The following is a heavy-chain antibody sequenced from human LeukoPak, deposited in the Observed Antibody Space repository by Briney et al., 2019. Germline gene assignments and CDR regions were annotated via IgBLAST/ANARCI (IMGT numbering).Heavy chain of an antibody. Sequence: GRSLRLSCAASGFTFSSYGMHWVRQAPGKGLEWVAVISYDGSNKYYADSVKGRFTISRDNSKNTLYLQMNSLRAEDTAVYYCAKGYCSSTSCLPFQHWGQGTLVTVSP. CDR1: GFTFSSYG. J-gene: IGHJ1*01. D-gene: IGHD2-2*01. CDR3: AKGYCSSTSCLPFQH. CDR2: ISYDGSNK. V-gene: IGHV3-30*18.